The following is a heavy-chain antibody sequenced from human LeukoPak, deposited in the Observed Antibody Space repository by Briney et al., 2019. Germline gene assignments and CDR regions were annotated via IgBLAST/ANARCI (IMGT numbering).Heavy chain of an antibody. Sequence: GGSLRLSCAASGFTFSSYGMHWVRQAPGKGLEWVAFIRYDGSNKYYASSVKSRFTISRDNSKNTLYLQMNSLRAEDTAVYYCASLAAAAADWFDPWGQGTLVTVSS. D-gene: IGHD6-13*01. J-gene: IGHJ5*02. CDR2: IRYDGSNK. CDR3: ASLAAAAADWFDP. CDR1: GFTFSSYG. V-gene: IGHV3-30*02.